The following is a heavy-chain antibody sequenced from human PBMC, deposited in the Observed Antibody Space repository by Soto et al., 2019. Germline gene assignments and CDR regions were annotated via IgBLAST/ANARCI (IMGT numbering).Heavy chain of an antibody. CDR1: GVSFSSYY. Sequence: QVQLQESGPGLVKPSETLSLTCTVSGVSFSSYYWSWIRQPPGKGLEWIGYISNSGSTNYNPSLKSRVTISVGTSRNQLSLELSSVTGADTAIYYCARGRSGSFDYWGQGTLVTVSS. CDR2: ISNSGST. V-gene: IGHV4-59*12. J-gene: IGHJ4*02. D-gene: IGHD1-26*01. CDR3: ARGRSGSFDY.